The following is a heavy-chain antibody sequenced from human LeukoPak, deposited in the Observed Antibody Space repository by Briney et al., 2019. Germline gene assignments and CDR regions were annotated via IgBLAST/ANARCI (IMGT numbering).Heavy chain of an antibody. V-gene: IGHV1-18*01. Sequence: GASVKVSCQASGYTFTSYGISWVRQAPGQGLEWMGWISTYNGHTNYARKVQGRVTMTTDTSTSTAYMELRSLRSDDTAVYFCAREGGRYCSGGSCYSSNGWYGGLNYWGQGTLVTASS. D-gene: IGHD2-15*01. CDR2: ISTYNGHT. CDR3: AREGGRYCSGGSCYSSNGWYGGLNY. CDR1: GYTFTSYG. J-gene: IGHJ4*02.